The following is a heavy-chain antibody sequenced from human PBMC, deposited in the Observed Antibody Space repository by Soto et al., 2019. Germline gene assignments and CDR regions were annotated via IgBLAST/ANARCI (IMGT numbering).Heavy chain of an antibody. V-gene: IGHV4-39*01. Sequence: SETLSLTCTVSGGSISSCSYYWGWIRQPPGKGLEWIGSIYYSGSTYYNPSLKSRVTISVDTSKNQFSLKLSSVTAADTAVYYCARKSFESSGEKALYDYYYYYMDVWGKGTTVTVSS. CDR2: IYYSGST. CDR3: ARKSFESSGEKALYDYYYYYMDV. D-gene: IGHD2-8*01. J-gene: IGHJ6*03. CDR1: GGSISSCSYY.